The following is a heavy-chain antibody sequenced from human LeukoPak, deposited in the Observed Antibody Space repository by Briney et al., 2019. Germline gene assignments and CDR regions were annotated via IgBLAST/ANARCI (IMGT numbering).Heavy chain of an antibody. CDR3: AKDRGKGTGTTVLPPPGCHDY. CDR2: ISGSGGST. V-gene: IGHV3-23*01. D-gene: IGHD1-7*01. CDR1: GFTFSSYA. J-gene: IGHJ4*02. Sequence: GSLRLSYAASGFTFSSYAMSWVRQAPGKGLEWVSAISGSGGSTYYADSVKGRFTISRDNSKNTLYLQMNSLRAEDTAVYYCAKDRGKGTGTTVLPPPGCHDYWGQGTLVTVSS.